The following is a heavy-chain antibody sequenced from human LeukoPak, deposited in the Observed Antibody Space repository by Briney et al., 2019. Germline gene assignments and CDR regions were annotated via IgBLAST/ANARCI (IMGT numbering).Heavy chain of an antibody. CDR2: INHSGST. D-gene: IGHD5-18*01. Sequence: SETLSLTCAVYGGSFSGYYWSWIRQPPGEGLEWIGEINHSGSTYYNPSLKSRVTISVDTSKNQFSLKLSSVTAADTAVYYCAKSSYSIFDYWGQGTLVTVSS. J-gene: IGHJ4*02. CDR1: GGSFSGYY. CDR3: AKSSYSIFDY. V-gene: IGHV4-34*01.